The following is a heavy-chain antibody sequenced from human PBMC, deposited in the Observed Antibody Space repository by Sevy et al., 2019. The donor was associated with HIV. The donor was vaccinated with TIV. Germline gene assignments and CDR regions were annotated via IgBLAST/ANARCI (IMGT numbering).Heavy chain of an antibody. CDR3: ARGINYDSSGYYSGRGFYYHYYGMDV. Sequence: ASVKVSCKASGYTFTSYDINWVRQATGQGLEWMGWMNPNSGNTGYAQKFQGRVTMTRNTSISTAYMELSSLRSEDTAVYYCARGINYDSSGYYSGRGFYYHYYGMDVWGQGTTVTVSS. J-gene: IGHJ6*02. CDR1: GYTFTSYD. V-gene: IGHV1-8*01. D-gene: IGHD3-22*01. CDR2: MNPNSGNT.